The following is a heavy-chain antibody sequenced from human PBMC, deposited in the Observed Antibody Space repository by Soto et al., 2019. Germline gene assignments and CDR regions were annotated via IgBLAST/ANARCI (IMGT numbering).Heavy chain of an antibody. CDR3: AKIAGYSYGYVAEGPLHGMDV. Sequence: HPGGSLRLSCAASGFTFSSYAMSWVRQAPGKGLEWVSAISGSGGSTYYADSVKGRFTISRDNSKNTLYLQMNSLRAEDTAVYYCAKIAGYSYGYVAEGPLHGMDVWGQGTTVTVSS. CDR2: ISGSGGST. CDR1: GFTFSSYA. D-gene: IGHD5-18*01. J-gene: IGHJ6*02. V-gene: IGHV3-23*01.